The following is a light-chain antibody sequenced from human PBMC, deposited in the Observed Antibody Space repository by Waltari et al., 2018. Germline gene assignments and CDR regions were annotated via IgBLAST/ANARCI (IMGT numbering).Light chain of an antibody. CDR2: DVT. CDR3: SSYMDTTTLEL. Sequence: QSALTQPASVSGSPGQSITISCTGTSSDVGSYNYVSWYQQHPGKAPKLIIYDVTNRPSGVVNRVSGSKSGNTASLTISGLQAEDEADYYCSSYMDTTTLELFGGGTSLTVL. J-gene: IGLJ2*01. V-gene: IGLV2-14*03. CDR1: SSDVGSYNY.